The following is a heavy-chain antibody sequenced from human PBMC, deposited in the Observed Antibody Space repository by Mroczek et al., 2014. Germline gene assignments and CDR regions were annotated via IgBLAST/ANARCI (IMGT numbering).Heavy chain of an antibody. CDR1: GGSFSGYY. Sequence: QVQLQQWGAGLLKPSETLSLTCAVYGGSFSGYYWSWIRQPPGKGLEWIGEINHSGSTNYNPSLKSRVTISVDTSKNQFSLKLSSVTAADTAVYYCARASIAASYYYYYGMDVWGQGTTVTVSS. V-gene: IGHV4-34*01. CDR3: ARASIAASYYYYYGMDV. CDR2: INHSGST. J-gene: IGHJ6*02. D-gene: IGHD6-6*01.